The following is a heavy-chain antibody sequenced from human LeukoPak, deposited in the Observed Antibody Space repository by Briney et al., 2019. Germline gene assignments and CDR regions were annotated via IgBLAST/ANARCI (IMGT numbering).Heavy chain of an antibody. CDR1: GGSISSYY. J-gene: IGHJ5*02. CDR2: IYYSGST. Sequence: SEILSLTCTVSGGSISSYYLSWIRQPPGKGLEWIGYIYYSGSTNYNPSLKSRVTISVDTSKNQFSLKLSSVTAADTAVYYCARGFLGRVTFGRSNWFDPWGQGTLVTVSS. CDR3: ARGFLGRVTFGRSNWFDP. D-gene: IGHD3-10*01. V-gene: IGHV4-59*01.